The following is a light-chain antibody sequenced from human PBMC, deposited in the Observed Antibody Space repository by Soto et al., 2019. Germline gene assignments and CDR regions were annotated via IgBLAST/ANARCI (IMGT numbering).Light chain of an antibody. CDR1: QSVSSNY. CDR2: GAS. Sequence: EIVLTQSPGTLSLSPGERATLSCRASQSVSSNYFAWYQQKPGQAPRLLIYGASSRATGIPDRFSGSGSGTDLTLTISRLEPEDFAVYYCQQYGTSLPWTFGQGTKVEIK. CDR3: QQYGTSLPWT. V-gene: IGKV3-20*01. J-gene: IGKJ1*01.